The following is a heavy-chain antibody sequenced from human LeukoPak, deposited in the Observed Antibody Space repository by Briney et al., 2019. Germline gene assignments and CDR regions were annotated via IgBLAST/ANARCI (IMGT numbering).Heavy chain of an antibody. Sequence: SETLSLTCTVSGASVSSYYWNWIRQSPGKGLEWIGYIDYSGSAIYNPSLKSRVTISVDTSRNQFSLRLRSVTAADTAVYYCARHPLRPDGYHYEGWFDPWGQGTLVTVSS. V-gene: IGHV4-59*08. D-gene: IGHD5-24*01. J-gene: IGHJ5*02. CDR2: IDYSGSA. CDR1: GASVSSYY. CDR3: ARHPLRPDGYHYEGWFDP.